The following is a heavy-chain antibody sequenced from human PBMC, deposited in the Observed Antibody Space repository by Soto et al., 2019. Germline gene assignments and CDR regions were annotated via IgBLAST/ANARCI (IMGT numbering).Heavy chain of an antibody. CDR2: IYYSGTT. CDR3: AASCVACGGFNYYGMDV. Sequence: QVQLQESGPGLVKPSQTLSLTCTVSGGSISSGGYYWYWIRQHPGKGLEWIGYIYYSGTTYYNPSLKMRVTTSVDTSKNQFSLQLSSVTAADTAVYYCAASCVACGGFNYYGMDVWGQGTTVTVSS. CDR1: GGSISSGGYY. J-gene: IGHJ6*02. V-gene: IGHV4-31*03. D-gene: IGHD2-21*01.